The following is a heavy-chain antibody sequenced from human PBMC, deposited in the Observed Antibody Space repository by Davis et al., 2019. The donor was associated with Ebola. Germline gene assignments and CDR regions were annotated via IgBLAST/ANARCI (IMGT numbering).Heavy chain of an antibody. CDR1: GFTFSSYW. J-gene: IGHJ4*02. CDR2: IKQDGSEK. Sequence: PGGSLRLSCPVSGFTFSSYWMNWVRQAPGKGLEWVAIIKQDGSEKYYVDSVKGRFTISRDNAKNSLFLQMDSLRAEDTAVYYCARDRGYCSGGACYRLLDYWGQGTLVTVSS. V-gene: IGHV3-7*01. CDR3: ARDRGYCSGGACYRLLDY. D-gene: IGHD2-8*02.